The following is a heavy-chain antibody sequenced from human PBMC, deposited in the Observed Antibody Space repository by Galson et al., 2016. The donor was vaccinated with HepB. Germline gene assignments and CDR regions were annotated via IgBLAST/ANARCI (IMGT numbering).Heavy chain of an antibody. CDR1: GDSINTYD. Sequence: SETLSLTCTVSGDSINTYDWSWIRQSPGKGLEWIGYIYDSGTTIYNPSLKSRVTISLVASNNHFSLTLTSVTAADTAVYYCARGPDRRGFDPWGQGTLVTVSS. CDR3: ARGPDRRGFDP. V-gene: IGHV4-59*01. CDR2: IYDSGTT. J-gene: IGHJ5*02. D-gene: IGHD1-14*01.